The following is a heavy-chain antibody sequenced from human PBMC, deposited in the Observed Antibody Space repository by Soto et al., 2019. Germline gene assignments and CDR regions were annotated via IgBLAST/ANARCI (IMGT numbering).Heavy chain of an antibody. CDR3: ARGNWFDP. Sequence: QVQLQQWGAGLLKPSETLSLTCAVYGGSFSVYYWSWIRQPPGKGLEWIGEINHSGSTNYNPSLKSRVTISVDTPKNPFSLKLSSVTAADRAVYYCARGNWFDPWGQGTLVTVSS. CDR1: GGSFSVYY. CDR2: INHSGST. J-gene: IGHJ5*02. V-gene: IGHV4-34*01.